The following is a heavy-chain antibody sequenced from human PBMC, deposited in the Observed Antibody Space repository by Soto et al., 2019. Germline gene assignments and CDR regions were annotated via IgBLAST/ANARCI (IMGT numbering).Heavy chain of an antibody. CDR2: ISVTGDT. Sequence: GGSLRLSGAASGFTSSSYSINWVRQAPGKGPEWVSHISVTGDTYYADSVKGRFTISRDNSKNTLFLQMNSLRAEDTAVYYCAKSLSTATSFDYCGQGTPVTVSS. CDR3: AKSLSTATSFDY. V-gene: IGHV3-23*01. CDR1: GFTSSSYS. J-gene: IGHJ4*02.